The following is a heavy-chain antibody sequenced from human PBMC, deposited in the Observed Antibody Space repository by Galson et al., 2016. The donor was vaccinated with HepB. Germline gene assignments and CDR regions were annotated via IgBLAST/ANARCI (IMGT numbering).Heavy chain of an antibody. V-gene: IGHV3-23*01. D-gene: IGHD2-2*01. Sequence: SLRLSCAASGFTFNSYAMSWVRQAPGKGLEWVSGISASGTRTNYADSVKGRFTMSRDNSKNTLYLQMNSLRAEDTAVYYCARTVVPAAPLAEFRNLYYFGLDVWGQGTAVTSSS. J-gene: IGHJ6*02. CDR2: ISASGTRT. CDR3: ARTVVPAAPLAEFRNLYYFGLDV. CDR1: GFTFNSYA.